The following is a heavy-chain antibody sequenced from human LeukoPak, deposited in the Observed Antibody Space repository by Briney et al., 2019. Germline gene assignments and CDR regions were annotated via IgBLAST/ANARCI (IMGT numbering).Heavy chain of an antibody. CDR2: IYYSGST. J-gene: IGHJ4*02. Sequence: SETLSLTCTVSGGSISSYYWSWIRQPPGKGLEWIGYIYYSGSTNYNPSLKSRVTISVDSSKNQFSLKLSSVTAADTAVYYCETGPDYYDSSGYWDYWGQGTLVTVSS. CDR3: ETGPDYYDSSGYWDY. V-gene: IGHV4-59*12. D-gene: IGHD3-22*01. CDR1: GGSISSYY.